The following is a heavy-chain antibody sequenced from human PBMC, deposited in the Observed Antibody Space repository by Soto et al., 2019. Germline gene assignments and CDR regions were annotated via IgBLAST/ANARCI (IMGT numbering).Heavy chain of an antibody. J-gene: IGHJ4*02. D-gene: IGHD6-19*01. CDR3: TREYMGGQWLAYFDY. CDR1: GGSISRFY. Sequence: SSETLSLTCTVSGGSISRFYWSWIRQPAGKGLEWIGRIYTSGSTNYNPSLKSRVTISVDTSKNQFSLKLSSVTAADTAVYYCTREYMGGQWLAYFDYWGQGTLVTVSS. V-gene: IGHV4-4*07. CDR2: IYTSGST.